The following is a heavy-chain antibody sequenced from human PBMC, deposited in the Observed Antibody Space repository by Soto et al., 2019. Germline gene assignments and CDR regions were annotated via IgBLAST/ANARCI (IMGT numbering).Heavy chain of an antibody. J-gene: IGHJ4*02. V-gene: IGHV3-23*01. CDR3: ANNGVWQQLEKLDY. Sequence: LRLSCAASGFTFSSYAMSWVRQAPGKGLEWVSAISGSGGSTYYADSVKGRFTISRDNSKNTLYLQMNSLRAEDTAVYYCANNGVWQQLEKLDYWGQGTLVTVSS. CDR2: ISGSGGST. CDR1: GFTFSSYA. D-gene: IGHD6-13*01.